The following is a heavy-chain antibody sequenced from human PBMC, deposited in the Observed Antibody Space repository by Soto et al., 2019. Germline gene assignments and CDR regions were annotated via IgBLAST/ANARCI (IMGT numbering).Heavy chain of an antibody. D-gene: IGHD1-26*01. CDR1: GGSISGYY. V-gene: IGHV4-59*01. J-gene: IGHJ4*02. Sequence: SETLSLTCIVSGGSISGYYWSWIRQPPGKGLEWIGYIYYSGSTNYNPSLKSRVTISVDTSKNQFSLKLSSVTAADTAVYYCARDSAYSGSYDYWGQGTQVTVS. CDR3: ARDSAYSGSYDY. CDR2: IYYSGST.